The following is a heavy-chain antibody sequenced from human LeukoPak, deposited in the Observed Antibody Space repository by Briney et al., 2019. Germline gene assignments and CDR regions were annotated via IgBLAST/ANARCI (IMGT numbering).Heavy chain of an antibody. V-gene: IGHV4-59*01. CDR1: GGSFSGYY. D-gene: IGHD6-19*01. J-gene: IGHJ4*02. CDR3: ARDSSGRGIYFDY. CDR2: IYYSGST. Sequence: SETLSLTCAVYGGSFSGYYWSWIRQPPGKGLEWIGYIYYSGSTNYNPSLKSRVTISVDTSKNQFSLKLSSVTAAGTAVYYCARDSSGRGIYFDYWGQGTLVTVSS.